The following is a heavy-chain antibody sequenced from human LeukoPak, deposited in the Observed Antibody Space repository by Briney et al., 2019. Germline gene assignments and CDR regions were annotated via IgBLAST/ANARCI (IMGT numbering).Heavy chain of an antibody. CDR1: GYTFTSYG. CDR3: ARSRVWFGRRVANWFDP. Sequence: ASVKVSCKASGYTFTSYGISWVRQAPGQGLEWMGWISAYNGNTNYAQKLQGRVTMTTDTSTSTAYMELRSLRSDDTPVYYCARSRVWFGRRVANWFDPWGQGTLVTVSS. V-gene: IGHV1-18*01. D-gene: IGHD3-10*01. CDR2: ISAYNGNT. J-gene: IGHJ5*02.